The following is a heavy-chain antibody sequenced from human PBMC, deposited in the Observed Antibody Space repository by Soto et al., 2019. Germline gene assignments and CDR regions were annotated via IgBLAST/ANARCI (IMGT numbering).Heavy chain of an antibody. J-gene: IGHJ4*02. Sequence: QVQMVESGGGLVQPGRSLRLTCTASGFNFNRFAIHWVRQAPGKGLEWVAVISYDGNNEYVAVPLRDRFAISRDNSQNTVLLQIAHVRVEDTARCYCARDPPTQYWRGPEDHWCQGALVIVSS. CDR2: ISYDGNNE. CDR3: ARDPPTQYWRGPEDH. V-gene: IGHV3-30*09. D-gene: IGHD2-15*01. CDR1: GFNFNRFA.